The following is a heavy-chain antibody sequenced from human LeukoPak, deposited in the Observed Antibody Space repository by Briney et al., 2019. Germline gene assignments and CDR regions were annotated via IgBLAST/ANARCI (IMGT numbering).Heavy chain of an antibody. D-gene: IGHD5-18*01. CDR3: ARDIVMVTYWFDP. Sequence: GASVKVSCKASGYTFTGYYIHWVRQAPGQGLEWMGWINPNSGDTDYAQKFQGRVTMTRDTSISTPYMELSRLRSDDTAVYYCARDIVMVTYWFDPWGQGTLVTVSS. CDR2: INPNSGDT. CDR1: GYTFTGYY. V-gene: IGHV1-2*02. J-gene: IGHJ5*02.